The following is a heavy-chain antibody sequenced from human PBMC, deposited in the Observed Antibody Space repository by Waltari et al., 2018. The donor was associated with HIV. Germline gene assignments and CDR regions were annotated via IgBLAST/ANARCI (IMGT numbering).Heavy chain of an antibody. Sequence: EVLLVESGGGLVQPGGSLRLSCGTSGFILSSYWMSWVRQAPGQGLELLAKIKPDGSETYYVDAVKGRVNITRDNAKNSVYLQMNSLRVEDTALYFCARDTGSQYYYYGMDVWGQGTMVSVS. CDR3: ARDTGSQYYYYGMDV. CDR1: GFILSSYW. D-gene: IGHD3-10*01. J-gene: IGHJ6*02. V-gene: IGHV3-7*01. CDR2: IKPDGSET.